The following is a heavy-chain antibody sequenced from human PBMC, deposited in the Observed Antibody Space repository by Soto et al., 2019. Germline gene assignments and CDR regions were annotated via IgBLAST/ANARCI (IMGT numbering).Heavy chain of an antibody. CDR3: GRRRNWNPGEFDY. CDR2: IYYSGST. J-gene: IGHJ4*02. V-gene: IGHV4-39*01. Sequence: PSETLSLTCTVSGGSISSSSYYWGWIRQPPGKGLEWIGSIYYSGSTYYNPSLKSRVTISVDTSKNQFSLKLSSVTAADTAVYYCGRRRNWNPGEFDYWGQGTLVTVSS. CDR1: GGSISSSSYY. D-gene: IGHD1-20*01.